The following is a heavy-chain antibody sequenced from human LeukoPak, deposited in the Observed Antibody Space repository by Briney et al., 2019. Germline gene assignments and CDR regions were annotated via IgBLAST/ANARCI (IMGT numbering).Heavy chain of an antibody. CDR2: INPSGGST. V-gene: IGHV1-46*01. CDR3: ARDVSEVVRGNWYFDL. CDR1: GYTFTSYY. J-gene: IGHJ2*01. D-gene: IGHD3-10*01. Sequence: ASVQVSCKASGYTFTSYYMHWVRQAPGQGLEWMGIINPSGGSTSYAQNFQGRVTMTRDTSTSTVYMELSSLRSEDTAVYYCARDVSEVVRGNWYFDLWGRGTLVTVSS.